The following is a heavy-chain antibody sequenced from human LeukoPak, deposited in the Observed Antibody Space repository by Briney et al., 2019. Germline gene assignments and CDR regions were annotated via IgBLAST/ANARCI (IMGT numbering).Heavy chain of an antibody. J-gene: IGHJ4*02. D-gene: IGHD3-10*01. CDR2: INWNGGST. Sequence: GGSLRLSCVASGFTFSTYGMHWVRQAPGKGLEWVSGINWNGGSTGYADSVKGRFTISRDNAKNSLYLQMNSLRAEDTALYYCARNYGSGKHYNLDYWGQGTLVTVSS. V-gene: IGHV3-20*04. CDR1: GFTFSTYG. CDR3: ARNYGSGKHYNLDY.